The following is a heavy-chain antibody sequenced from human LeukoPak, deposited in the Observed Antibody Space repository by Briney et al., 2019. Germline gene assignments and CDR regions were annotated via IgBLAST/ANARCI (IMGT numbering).Heavy chain of an antibody. CDR3: ARARYANAWYAFDI. V-gene: IGHV4-59*02. D-gene: IGHD2-2*01. Sequence: SETLSLTCTVSGGSVSSDYWSWIRRPPGRGLEWIAYLSHSGSSDSNPSLTSRVTTLVDTSKNQFSLKLTSVTAADTAVYYCARARYANAWYAFDIWGHGTMVTVSS. J-gene: IGHJ3*02. CDR2: LSHSGSS. CDR1: GGSVSSDY.